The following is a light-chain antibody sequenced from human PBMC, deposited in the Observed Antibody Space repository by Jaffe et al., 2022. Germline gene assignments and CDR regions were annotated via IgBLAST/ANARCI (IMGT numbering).Light chain of an antibody. CDR2: SNN. V-gene: IGLV1-44*01. CDR3: AGWDDRLNAYV. Sequence: QSVLTQPPSASGTPGQRVTISCSRSSSNTAINNINWFQKLPGTAPKLLIYSNNQRPSGVPDRFSGSKSGTSASLAISGLQSEDEADYYCAGWDDRLNAYVFGSGTQVSVL. CDR1: SSNTAINN. J-gene: IGLJ1*01.